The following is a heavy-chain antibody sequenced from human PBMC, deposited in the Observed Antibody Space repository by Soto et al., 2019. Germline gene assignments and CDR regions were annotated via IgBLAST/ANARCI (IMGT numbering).Heavy chain of an antibody. CDR2: IIPIFGTA. Sequence: QVQLVQSGAEVKKPGSSVKVSCKASGGTFSSYAISWVRQAPGQGLEWMGGIIPIFGTANYAQKFQGRVTITADESTSTAYMELSSLRSEDTAVYYCARDKGGYDSHPNYYYYGMDVWGQGTTVTVSS. CDR3: ARDKGGYDSHPNYYYYGMDV. V-gene: IGHV1-69*12. J-gene: IGHJ6*02. CDR1: GGTFSSYA. D-gene: IGHD5-12*01.